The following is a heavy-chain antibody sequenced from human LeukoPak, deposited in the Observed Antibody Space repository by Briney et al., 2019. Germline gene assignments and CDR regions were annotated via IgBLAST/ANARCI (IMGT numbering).Heavy chain of an antibody. Sequence: ASVKVSCKASGYTFTSYGISWVRQAPGQGLEWMGWISAYNGNTNYAQKLQGRVTMTTDTSTSTAYMELRSLRSDDTAVYYCARDGSADYYDSSGYPYEFNPWGQGTLVTVSS. CDR3: ARDGSADYYDSSGYPYEFNP. CDR2: ISAYNGNT. CDR1: GYTFTSYG. J-gene: IGHJ5*02. V-gene: IGHV1-18*01. D-gene: IGHD3-22*01.